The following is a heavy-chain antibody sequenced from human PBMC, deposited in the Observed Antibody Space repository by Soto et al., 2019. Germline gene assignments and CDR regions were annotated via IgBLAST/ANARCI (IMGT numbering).Heavy chain of an antibody. V-gene: IGHV1-3*01. CDR1: GYTFTSYA. CDR2: INVGNGNT. Sequence: VSVKVSCKASGYTFTSYAMHWVRQAPGQRLEWMGWINVGNGNTKYSQKFQGRVTITRDTSASTAYMELSSLRSEDTAVYYCARDYYDSSGYLPALFDPWGQGTLVTVSS. J-gene: IGHJ5*02. CDR3: ARDYYDSSGYLPALFDP. D-gene: IGHD3-22*01.